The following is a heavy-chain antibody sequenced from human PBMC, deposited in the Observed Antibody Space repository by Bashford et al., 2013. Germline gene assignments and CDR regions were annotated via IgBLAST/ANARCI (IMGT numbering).Heavy chain of an antibody. CDR2: INPNRGDT. CDR3: AKDYCAGDCASFFDL. CDR1: GYTFTGHF. D-gene: IGHD2-21*02. J-gene: IGHJ2*01. V-gene: IGHV1-2*02. Sequence: ASVKVSCKASGYTFTGHFLHWVRQAPGQGLEWMGWINPNRGDTNYAQNFQGRVSMTRDTSISTAYLELSRLRSDDTAVYYCAKDYCAGDCASFFDLWGRGTLVTVSS.